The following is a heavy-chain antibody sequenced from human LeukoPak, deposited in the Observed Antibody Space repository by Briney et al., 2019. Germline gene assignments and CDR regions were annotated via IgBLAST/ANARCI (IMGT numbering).Heavy chain of an antibody. CDR1: GFTFSSYG. D-gene: IGHD3-16*01. CDR2: IRYDGGNK. V-gene: IGHV3-30*02. CDR3: AKSVGLGVSLFDY. Sequence: GGSLRLSCAASGFTFSSYGMHWVRQAPGKGLEWVAFIRYDGGNKYYADSVKGRFTISRDNSKNTLYLQMNSLRAEDTAVYYCAKSVGLGVSLFDYWGQGTLVTVSS. J-gene: IGHJ4*02.